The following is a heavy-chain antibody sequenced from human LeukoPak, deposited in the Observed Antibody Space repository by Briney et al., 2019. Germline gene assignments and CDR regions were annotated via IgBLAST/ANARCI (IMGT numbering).Heavy chain of an antibody. V-gene: IGHV3-23*01. J-gene: IGHJ4*02. CDR3: VWEYSRSFNS. D-gene: IGHD6-6*01. CDR1: GFTFSSYA. Sequence: GGALRLSCAASGFTFSSYAMGWVRQAPGKGLEGVADISRNGNSTYYADSVKGRFTISRDNSKNTLYLQMSNLKTEDTAVYYVVWEYSRSFNSWGQGTLVTVSS. CDR2: ISRNGNST.